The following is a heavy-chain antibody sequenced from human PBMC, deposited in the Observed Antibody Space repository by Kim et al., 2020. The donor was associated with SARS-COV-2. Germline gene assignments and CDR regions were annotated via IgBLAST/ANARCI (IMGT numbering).Heavy chain of an antibody. CDR2: TYYRSKWYT. CDR3: ARDRQRAGTGVDY. CDR1: GDSVSSNIAA. V-gene: IGHV6-1*01. J-gene: IGHJ4*02. Sequence: SQTPAHTCDISGDSVSSNIAAWNWIMQSPSRGLEWLGRTYYRSKWYTDYALSVKGRITINPDTSKNQFSLQLNSVTPEDTAVYYCARDRQRAGTGVDYWGQGTLVTVSS. D-gene: IGHD6-19*01.